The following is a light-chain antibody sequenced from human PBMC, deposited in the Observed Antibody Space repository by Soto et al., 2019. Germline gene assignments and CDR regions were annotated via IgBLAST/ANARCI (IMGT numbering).Light chain of an antibody. Sequence: DIQMTQSPSSLSASVGDIVTITCQASQDISNYLNWYQQKPGKAPKLLIYDASNLETGVPSRFSGSGSGTDFTFTIISLKPEDIATYYCQQYDNLPPYTFGQGTKLEIK. J-gene: IGKJ2*01. CDR2: DAS. CDR3: QQYDNLPPYT. V-gene: IGKV1-33*01. CDR1: QDISNY.